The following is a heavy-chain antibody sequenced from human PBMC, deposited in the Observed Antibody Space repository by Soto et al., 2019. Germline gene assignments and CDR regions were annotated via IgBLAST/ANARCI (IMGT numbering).Heavy chain of an antibody. V-gene: IGHV1-69*08. CDR1: GGTFSSYT. D-gene: IGHD6-13*01. CDR3: ARDRRAAAGENWFDP. CDR2: IIPILGIA. Sequence: QVQLVQSGAEVKKPGSSVKVSGKASGGTFSSYTISWVRQAPGQGLEWMGRIIPILGIANYAQKFQGRVTITADKSTSTAYMELSSLRSEDTAVYYCARDRRAAAGENWFDPWGQGTLVTVSS. J-gene: IGHJ5*02.